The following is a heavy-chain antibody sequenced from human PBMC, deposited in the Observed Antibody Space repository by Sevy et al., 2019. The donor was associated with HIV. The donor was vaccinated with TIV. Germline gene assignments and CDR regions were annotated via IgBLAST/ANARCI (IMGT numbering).Heavy chain of an antibody. J-gene: IGHJ4*02. CDR3: ARDHYSRAWYGGDFDY. D-gene: IGHD6-19*01. CDR1: GFTFGDFA. Sequence: GGSLRLSCRGSGFTFGDFAMTWFRQAPGKGLEWVGFIRTKAYGGTTEYAASARGKFSISRDDSKSIAYLQMNSLKTEDTAVYYWARDHYSRAWYGGDFDYWGQGTLVTVSS. V-gene: IGHV3-49*03. CDR2: IRTKAYGGTT.